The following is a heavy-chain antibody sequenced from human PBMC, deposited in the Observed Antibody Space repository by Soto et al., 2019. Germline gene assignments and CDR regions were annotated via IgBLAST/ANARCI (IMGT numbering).Heavy chain of an antibody. CDR1: GFTFSTYA. CDR3: ARDQIPDILTGYYDEY. Sequence: GGSLRLSCAASGFTFSTYAMIWVRQAPGKGLEWVSRINSDGSTTSYADSVKGRFTISRDNAKNTLYLQMNSLRAEDTAVYYCARDQIPDILTGYYDEYWGQGTLVTVSS. V-gene: IGHV3-74*01. D-gene: IGHD3-9*01. J-gene: IGHJ4*02. CDR2: INSDGSTT.